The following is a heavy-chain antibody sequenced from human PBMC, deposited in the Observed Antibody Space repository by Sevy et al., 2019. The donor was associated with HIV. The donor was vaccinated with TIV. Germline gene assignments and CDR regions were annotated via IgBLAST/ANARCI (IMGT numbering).Heavy chain of an antibody. D-gene: IGHD6-19*01. J-gene: IGHJ5*02. CDR2: IYYSGST. Sequence: SETLSLTCTVSGGSISRSNYYWGWIRQPPGKGLEWIGSIYYSGSTYYKPSLKSRFTISVDTSKNQFSLKLSSVTAADTAVYYCARVTWYTSGWYWFEPWGQGTLVTVSS. CDR1: GGSISRSNYY. V-gene: IGHV4-39*01. CDR3: ARVTWYTSGWYWFEP.